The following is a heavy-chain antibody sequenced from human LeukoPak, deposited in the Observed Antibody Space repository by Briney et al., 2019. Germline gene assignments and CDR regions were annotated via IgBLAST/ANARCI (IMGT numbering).Heavy chain of an antibody. D-gene: IGHD1-26*01. J-gene: IGHJ4*02. CDR3: VKAQGGSYPYYFDY. CDR1: GFTFSSYA. Sequence: GGSLRLSCSASGFTFSSYAMHWVRQAPGTGLEYVSAISSNGGSTYYADSVKGRFTISRDNSKNTLYLQMSSLRAEDTAVYYCVKAQGGSYPYYFDYWGQGTLVTVSS. CDR2: ISSNGGST. V-gene: IGHV3-64D*06.